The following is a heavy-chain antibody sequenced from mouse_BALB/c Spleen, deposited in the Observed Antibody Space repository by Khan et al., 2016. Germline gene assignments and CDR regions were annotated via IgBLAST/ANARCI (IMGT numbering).Heavy chain of an antibody. CDR3: ARRATMIYYSALDY. CDR2: INTNTGDA. J-gene: IGHJ4*01. Sequence: QIQLVQSGPELKKPGETVKISCKASGYIFTNFGMNWVKQAPGKGIKWMGWINTNTGDAKYADDLKGRFAFSLETSASTAYLQITNLKKEDTAISFCARRATMIYYSALDYWGQGTLVTVSS. V-gene: IGHV9-3-1*01. D-gene: IGHD2-4*01. CDR1: GYIFTNFG.